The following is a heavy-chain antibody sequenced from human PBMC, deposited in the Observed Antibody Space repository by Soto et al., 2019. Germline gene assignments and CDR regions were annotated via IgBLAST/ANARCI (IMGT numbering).Heavy chain of an antibody. CDR3: ARAYDFWSGYNKDYYYYYYMDV. J-gene: IGHJ6*03. D-gene: IGHD3-3*01. V-gene: IGHV1-18*01. CDR1: GYTFTSYG. CDR2: ISAYNGNT. Sequence: ASVKVSCKASGYTFTSYGISWVRQAPGQGLEWMGWISAYNGNTNYAQKLQGRVTMTTDTSTSTAYMELRSLRSDDTAVYYCARAYDFWSGYNKDYYYYYYMDVWGKGTTVTVSS.